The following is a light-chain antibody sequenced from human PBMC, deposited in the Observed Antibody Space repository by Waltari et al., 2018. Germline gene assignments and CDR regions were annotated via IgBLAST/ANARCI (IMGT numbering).Light chain of an antibody. CDR2: DAS. Sequence: EIVFTQSPATLSLSPGDRATLSCRASQSLTSYLAWYKQKPGQAPRLLIYDASNRATGIPARFSGRGSGTDFTLIISSLEPEDFGVYYCQQRSTFGQGTKLEIK. CDR3: QQRST. J-gene: IGKJ2*01. CDR1: QSLTSY. V-gene: IGKV3-11*01.